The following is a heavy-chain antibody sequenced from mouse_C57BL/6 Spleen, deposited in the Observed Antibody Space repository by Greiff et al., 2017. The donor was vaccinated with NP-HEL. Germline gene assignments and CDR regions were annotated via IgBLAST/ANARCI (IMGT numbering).Heavy chain of an antibody. J-gene: IGHJ3*01. Sequence: EVKLQQSGPGLVKPSQSLSLTCSVTGYSITSGYYWNWIRQFPGNKLEWMGYISYDGSNNYNPSLKNRISITRDTSKNQFFLKLNSVTTEDTATYYCAGEYYGSQFAYWGKGTLVTVSA. CDR1: GYSITSGYY. CDR2: ISYDGSN. V-gene: IGHV3-6*01. CDR3: AGEYYGSQFAY. D-gene: IGHD1-1*01.